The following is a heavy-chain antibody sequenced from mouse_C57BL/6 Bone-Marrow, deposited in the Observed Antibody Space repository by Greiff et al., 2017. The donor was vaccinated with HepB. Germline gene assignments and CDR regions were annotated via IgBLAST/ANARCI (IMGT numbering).Heavy chain of an antibody. D-gene: IGHD1-1*01. V-gene: IGHV1-82*01. CDR2: IYPGDGDT. CDR1: GYAFSSSW. Sequence: QVQLQQSGPELVKPGASVKISCKASGYAFSSSWMNWVKQRPGKGLEWIGRIYPGDGDTNYNGKFRGKATLTADKSSSTAYMQLSSLTSEDSAVYFCASRVTTVVAENAMDYWGQGTSVTVSS. CDR3: ASRVTTVVAENAMDY. J-gene: IGHJ4*01.